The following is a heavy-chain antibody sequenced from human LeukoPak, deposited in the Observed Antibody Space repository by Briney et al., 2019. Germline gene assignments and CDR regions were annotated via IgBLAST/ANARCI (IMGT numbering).Heavy chain of an antibody. D-gene: IGHD3-22*01. V-gene: IGHV3-9*01. CDR2: ISWNSGSI. CDR1: GFTFDDYA. CDR3: AKDIRDSSGYYYPGVY. J-gene: IGHJ4*02. Sequence: PGGSLRLSCAASGFTFDDYAMHCVRQAPGKGLEWVSGISWNSGSIGYADSVKGRFTISRDNAKNSLYLQMNSLRAEDTALYYCAKDIRDSSGYYYPGVYWGQGTLVTVSS.